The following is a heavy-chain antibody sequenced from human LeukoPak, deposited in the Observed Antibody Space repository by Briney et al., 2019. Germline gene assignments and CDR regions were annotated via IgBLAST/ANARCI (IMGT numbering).Heavy chain of an antibody. Sequence: PSETLSLTCAVYGGSFSGYYWSWIRQPPGKGLEWIGEINHSGSTNYNPSLKSRVTISVATSKNQFSLKLSSVTTADTAVYYCASGGYSYGYEGSSSWYTCFDYWGQGTLVTVSS. J-gene: IGHJ4*02. CDR3: ASGGYSYGYEGSSSWYTCFDY. D-gene: IGHD5-18*01. CDR1: GGSFSGYY. V-gene: IGHV4-34*01. CDR2: INHSGST.